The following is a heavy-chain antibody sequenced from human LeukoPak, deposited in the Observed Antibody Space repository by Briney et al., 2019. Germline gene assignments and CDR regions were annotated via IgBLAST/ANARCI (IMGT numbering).Heavy chain of an antibody. D-gene: IGHD3-10*01. V-gene: IGHV3-23*01. Sequence: GGSLRLSCAASGFTFSGYAMSWVRQAAGKGLEWVSAINTGGDGTFYADSVKGRFTISRDNSMNTQYLQMNSLRAEDTAVFYCATFGAGSRRTNSFDYWGQGTLVIVSS. CDR3: ATFGAGSRRTNSFDY. J-gene: IGHJ4*02. CDR2: INTGGDGT. CDR1: GFTFSGYA.